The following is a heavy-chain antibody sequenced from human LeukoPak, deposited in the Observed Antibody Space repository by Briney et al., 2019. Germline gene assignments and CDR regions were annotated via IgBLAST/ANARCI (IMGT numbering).Heavy chain of an antibody. J-gene: IGHJ4*02. Sequence: AGGSLRLSCAASGFTFSSYAMSWVRQAPGKGLEWVSAISGSGGSTYYADSVKGRFTISRDNSKNTLYLQMNSLRAEDTAVYYCAKWDLGYDSSGYPDYWGQGTLVTVSS. CDR3: AKWDLGYDSSGYPDY. CDR1: GFTFSSYA. D-gene: IGHD3-22*01. CDR2: ISGSGGST. V-gene: IGHV3-23*01.